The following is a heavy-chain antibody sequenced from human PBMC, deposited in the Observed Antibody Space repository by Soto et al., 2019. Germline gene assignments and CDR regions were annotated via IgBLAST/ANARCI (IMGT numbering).Heavy chain of an antibody. J-gene: IGHJ3*02. V-gene: IGHV3-9*01. CDR3: AKDKGYNWNDVAAFDI. Sequence: VQLVESGGGLVQPGKSLRLSCAASGFTFHDFAMHWVRQAPGKGLEWVSGISWNSGSMGYADSVNGRVIISRDNAMNSLYLQLNSLRAEDTALYYCAKDKGYNWNDVAAFDIWGQETMVTVSS. D-gene: IGHD1-20*01. CDR2: ISWNSGSM. CDR1: GFTFHDFA.